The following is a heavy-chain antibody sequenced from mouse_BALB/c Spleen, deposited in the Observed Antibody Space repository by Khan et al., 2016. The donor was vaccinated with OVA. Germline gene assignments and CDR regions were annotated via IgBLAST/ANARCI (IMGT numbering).Heavy chain of an antibody. J-gene: IGHJ3*01. V-gene: IGHV1S135*01. CDR2: IDPFNGGT. CDR3: ARGAFGY. CDR1: GYSFTSYY. Sequence: VQLKESGPELMKPGASVNISCKASGYSFTSYYIHWVKQSHGKSLEWIGYIDPFNGGTDYNQKFKGKATWTVDKSSSTAYMHLSSLTSDDSAVYYCARGAFGYGGQGTLVTVSA.